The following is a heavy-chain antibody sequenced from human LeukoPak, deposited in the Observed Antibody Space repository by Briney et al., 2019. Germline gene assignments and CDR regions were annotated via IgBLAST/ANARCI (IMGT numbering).Heavy chain of an antibody. CDR2: IYYGGST. CDR3: ARDRSREGTYGSGSYYPGWFDP. Sequence: PSETLSLIWTVASGSIGSSSYYWGWIRQPPVKGLEGIVHIYYGGSTYYNPSLKCRVTISADTCQNQFSLKLSSVTAADTAVYYCARDRSREGTYGSGSYYPGWFDPWGQGTLVTVSS. V-gene: IGHV4-39*07. D-gene: IGHD3-10*01. CDR1: SGSIGSSSYY. J-gene: IGHJ5*02.